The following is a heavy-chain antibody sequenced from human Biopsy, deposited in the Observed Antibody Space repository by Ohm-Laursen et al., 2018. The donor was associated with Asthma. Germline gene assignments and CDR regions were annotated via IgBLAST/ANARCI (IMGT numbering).Heavy chain of an antibody. CDR2: IDWEEDK. CDR3: TRHNDY. CDR1: GFSLSSSGAN. V-gene: IGHV2-70*04. D-gene: IGHD1-14*01. Sequence: TQTLTLTYSFTGFSLSSSGANVDWIRQPPGKALEWLARIDWEEDKFYSTSLRTRLTISKGSSEDQVVLTMTNMGPVDTATYYCTRHNDYWGPGILVTVSS. J-gene: IGHJ4*02.